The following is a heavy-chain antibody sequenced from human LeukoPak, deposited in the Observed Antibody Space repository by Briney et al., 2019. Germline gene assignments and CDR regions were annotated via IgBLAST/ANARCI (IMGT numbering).Heavy chain of an antibody. CDR3: ATVGGYCSSTSCSSINWFDP. CDR2: INAGNGNT. CDR1: GYTFTSYA. J-gene: IGHJ5*02. D-gene: IGHD2-2*01. Sequence: GASVKVSCKASGYTFTSYAMHWVRQAPGQRLEWMGWINAGNGNTKYSQKFQGRVTITRDTSASTAYMELSSLRSEDTAVYYCATVGGYCSSTSCSSINWFDPWGQGTLVTVSS. V-gene: IGHV1-3*01.